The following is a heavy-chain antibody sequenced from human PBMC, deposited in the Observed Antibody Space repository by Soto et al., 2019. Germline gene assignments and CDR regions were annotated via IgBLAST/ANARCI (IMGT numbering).Heavy chain of an antibody. Sequence: SETLSLTCTFSGGSLSRYYWSWVRQPPGKGLEWIGYIYYSGTTNYNPSLKSRVTISIDTSKNQFSLKLSSVTAADTAVHYCARLPAAGGMIFDYWGQGTLVTVSS. CDR3: ARLPAAGGMIFDY. V-gene: IGHV4-59*08. J-gene: IGHJ4*02. CDR2: IYYSGTT. CDR1: GGSLSRYY. D-gene: IGHD6-13*01.